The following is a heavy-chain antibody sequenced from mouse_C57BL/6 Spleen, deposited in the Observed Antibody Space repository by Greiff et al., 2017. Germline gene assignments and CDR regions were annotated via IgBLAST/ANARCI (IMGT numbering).Heavy chain of an antibody. D-gene: IGHD1-1*01. CDR3: ARHDRYGSTFAY. CDR2: ISGGGGNT. J-gene: IGHJ3*01. V-gene: IGHV5-9*01. CDR1: GFTFSSYT. Sequence: EVQVVESGGGLVKPGGSLKLSCAASGFTFSSYTMSWVRQTPEKRLEWVATISGGGGNTYYPDSVKGRFTISRDNAKNTLYLQMSSLRSEDTALYYCARHDRYGSTFAYWGQGTLVTVSA.